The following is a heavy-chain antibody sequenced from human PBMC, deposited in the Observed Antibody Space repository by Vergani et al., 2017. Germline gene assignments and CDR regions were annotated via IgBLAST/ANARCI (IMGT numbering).Heavy chain of an antibody. CDR3: ASKRGACRAAYCHSYDF. V-gene: IGHV4-61*02. D-gene: IGHD2-15*01. CDR1: GGSINSHNYY. CDR2: IHTSGST. Sequence: QVQLQESGPGLVKPSQTLSLTCTVSGGSINSHNYYWSWIRQPAGKGLEWIGRIHTSGSTNYNPSLKSRVTMSEDTPKNQFSLRLTSVTAADTAVYYCASKRGACRAAYCHSYDFWGPGTLVGVSS. J-gene: IGHJ4*02.